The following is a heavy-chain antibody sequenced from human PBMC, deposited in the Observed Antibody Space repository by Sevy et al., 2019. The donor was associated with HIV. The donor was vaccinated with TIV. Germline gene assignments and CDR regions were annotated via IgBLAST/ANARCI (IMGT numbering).Heavy chain of an antibody. CDR2: ISGSGGST. D-gene: IGHD6-19*01. CDR1: GFTFSSYA. J-gene: IGHJ4*02. CDR3: AKVRARPKRAVAGTGLDY. Sequence: GGSLRLSCAASGFTFSSYAMSWVRQAPGKGLEWVSAISGSGGSTYYADSVKGRFTISRDNSKNTLYLQMNSLRAEDTAVYYCAKVRARPKRAVAGTGLDYWCQGTLVTVSS. V-gene: IGHV3-23*01.